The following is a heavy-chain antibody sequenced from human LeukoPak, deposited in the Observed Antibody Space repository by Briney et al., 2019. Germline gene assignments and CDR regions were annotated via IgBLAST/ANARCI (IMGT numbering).Heavy chain of an antibody. CDR3: ARNLYGDYFDY. D-gene: IGHD3-16*01. Sequence: ASVKVSCKASGYTFSRYGMHWVRQAPGQRLEWMGWINAGNENTKYSQKFQGRVSITRDTSASTAYMELSSLTSEDTAVYYCARNLYGDYFDYWGQGTLVTVSS. CDR1: GYTFSRYG. J-gene: IGHJ4*02. V-gene: IGHV1-3*01. CDR2: INAGNENT.